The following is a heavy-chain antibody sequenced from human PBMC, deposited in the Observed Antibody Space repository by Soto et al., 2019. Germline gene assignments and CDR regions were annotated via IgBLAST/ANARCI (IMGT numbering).Heavy chain of an antibody. J-gene: IGHJ5*02. CDR2: ITGSSGNV. Sequence: GGSLRLSCVASGFTFSSYSMNWVRQAPGKGLEWVSSITGSSGNVHYADSVRGRFTISRDNSKNSLYLEMNSMRAEDSAVYYCAKYPNYDFWPGYSVSGRFDPWGQANLVTLSS. CDR1: GFTFSSYS. CDR3: AKYPNYDFWPGYSVSGRFDP. D-gene: IGHD3-3*01. V-gene: IGHV3-21*06.